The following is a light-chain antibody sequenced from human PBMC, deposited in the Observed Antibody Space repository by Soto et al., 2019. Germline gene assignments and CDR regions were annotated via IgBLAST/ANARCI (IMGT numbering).Light chain of an antibody. CDR1: QGIRND. Sequence: AIQMPQSPSSLSASVGDRVTVTWRASQGIRNDLGWYQQKPGKAPKLLIYAASSLQSGVPSRFSGSGSGTDFTLTISSLQPEDFATYYCLQDYNYPLTFGGGTKVDIK. CDR3: LQDYNYPLT. J-gene: IGKJ4*01. V-gene: IGKV1-6*01. CDR2: AAS.